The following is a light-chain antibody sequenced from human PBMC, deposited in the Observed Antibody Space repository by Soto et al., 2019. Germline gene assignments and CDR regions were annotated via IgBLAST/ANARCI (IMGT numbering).Light chain of an antibody. V-gene: IGKV2-28*01. CDR3: MQAIQAPRT. CDR1: QSLLHINGNIY. Sequence: DIVLTQSPLSLPVTPGKPASTPSRPSQSLLHINGNIYLDWYLQKPGQSPQLLIYLGSIRASGVPDRFSGSGSGTDFTLKITRVEAEDVGVYYCMQAIQAPRTFGLGTKVEIK. J-gene: IGKJ1*01. CDR2: LGS.